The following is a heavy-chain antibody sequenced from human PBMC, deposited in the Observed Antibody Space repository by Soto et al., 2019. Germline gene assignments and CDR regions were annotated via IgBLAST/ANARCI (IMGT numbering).Heavy chain of an antibody. Sequence: EVQLVESGGGLVKPGGSLRLSCAASGFTFGSYSMNWVRQAPGKGLEWVSSISTTGSFTNYADSLKGRFTISRDNAKNSLYLQINSLRGDDTAVYYCARAQWELDYWGQGTLVTVSS. V-gene: IGHV3-21*01. CDR1: GFTFGSYS. D-gene: IGHD1-26*01. CDR2: ISTTGSFT. J-gene: IGHJ4*02. CDR3: ARAQWELDY.